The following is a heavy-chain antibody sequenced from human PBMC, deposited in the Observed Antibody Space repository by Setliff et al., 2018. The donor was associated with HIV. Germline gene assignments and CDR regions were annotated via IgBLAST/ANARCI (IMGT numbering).Heavy chain of an antibody. D-gene: IGHD6-19*01. J-gene: IGHJ6*02. CDR3: ARETREAVAGSNYYYYYGLDV. CDR1: GGSISSSNW. V-gene: IGHV4-4*02. Sequence: PSETLSLTCAVSGGSISSSNWWSWVRQPPGKGLEWIGEIYHDVSTNYNPSLKSRVTISVDKSRNQFSLKLSSVTAADTAVYYCARETREAVAGSNYYYYYGLDVWGQGTTVTVSS. CDR2: IYHDVST.